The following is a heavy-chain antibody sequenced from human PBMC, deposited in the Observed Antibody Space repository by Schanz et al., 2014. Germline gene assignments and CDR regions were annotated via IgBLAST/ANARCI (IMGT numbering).Heavy chain of an antibody. J-gene: IGHJ4*02. D-gene: IGHD5-12*01. CDR2: IKHDGGEK. CDR1: GGTFSSKR. CDR3: VRIYSGYSGGFFPY. V-gene: IGHV3-7*01. Sequence: EVQLVESGGGLVQPGGSLRRECAASGGTFSSKRMSWVREEPGKGLEWVANIKHDGGEKYYVDSLKGRFTISRDNAKNSLYLQMSSLRAEDTAVYYCVRIYSGYSGGFFPYWGQGTLFPVSS.